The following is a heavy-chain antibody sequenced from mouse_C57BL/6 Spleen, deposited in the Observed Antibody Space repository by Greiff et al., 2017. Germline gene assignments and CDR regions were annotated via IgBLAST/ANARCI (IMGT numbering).Heavy chain of an antibody. CDR2: VYPYNGST. D-gene: IGHD2-5*01. V-gene: IGHV1-36*01. J-gene: IGHJ2*01. CDR3: ARAIYSNSFAFDY. Sequence: EVQLQQSGPVLVMPGPSVKLSCKASGFTFTDYSMHWVKQSPGQGLEWIGLVYPYNGSTSYTQKFKGKATLTVATSSSTAYMELNRLTSEDSAVYYWARAIYSNSFAFDYWGQGTTLTVSS. CDR1: GFTFTDYS.